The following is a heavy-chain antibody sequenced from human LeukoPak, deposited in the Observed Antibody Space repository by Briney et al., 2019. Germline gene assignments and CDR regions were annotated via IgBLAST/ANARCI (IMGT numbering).Heavy chain of an antibody. CDR3: ARVPGLDYDFWSGYYTFDY. CDR1: GYTFTGYY. Sequence: ASVKVSCKASGYTFTGYYMHWVRQAPGQGLEWMGWINPNSGGTNYAQKFQGRVTMTRDTSISTAYMELSRLRSDDTAVYYCARVPGLDYDFWSGYYTFDYWGQGTLVTVSS. J-gene: IGHJ4*02. CDR2: INPNSGGT. D-gene: IGHD3-3*01. V-gene: IGHV1-2*02.